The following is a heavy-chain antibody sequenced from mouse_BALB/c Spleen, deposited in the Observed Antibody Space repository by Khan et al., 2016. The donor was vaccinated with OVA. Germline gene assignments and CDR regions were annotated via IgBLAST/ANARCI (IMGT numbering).Heavy chain of an antibody. Sequence: VQLQESGPSLVQPSQSLSITCTVTGFSLTSYGVHWVRQSPGKGLEWLGVILRGGSTDYNAAFMSRLSITKDNSKSQVFFKMNSLQADDTARYYCATIYGNYEGYFDYWCQGTTLTVSS. V-gene: IGHV2-5-1*01. CDR2: ILRGGST. D-gene: IGHD2-1*01. CDR1: GFSLTSYG. J-gene: IGHJ2*01. CDR3: ATIYGNYEGYFDY.